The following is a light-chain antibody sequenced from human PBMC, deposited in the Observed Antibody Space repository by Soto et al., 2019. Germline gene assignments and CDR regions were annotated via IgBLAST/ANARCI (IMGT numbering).Light chain of an antibody. CDR3: KSYAGSNTYV. Sequence: QSVLTQPPSASASPGQSVTISCTGTKNDIGVYDFVSWYQHHPANAPILIIYEVVQRPSGVPDRFSGSKSGNTASLTASRLQAADEADYFCKSYAGSNTYVFGSGTKVTVL. J-gene: IGLJ1*01. CDR2: EVV. CDR1: KNDIGVYDF. V-gene: IGLV2-8*01.